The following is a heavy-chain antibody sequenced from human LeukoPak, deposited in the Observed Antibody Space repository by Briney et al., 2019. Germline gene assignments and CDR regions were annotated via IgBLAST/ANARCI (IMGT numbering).Heavy chain of an antibody. V-gene: IGHV3-48*04. D-gene: IGHD3-9*01. Sequence: GGSLRLSCAASGFTFSSYAMSWVRQAPGKGLEWVSYITDSGRTIHYADSVNGRFTISRDNAKNSLYLQMNSLRAEDSAVYYCARSIGLTGGGVDVWGRGSTVTVSS. CDR2: ITDSGRTI. CDR3: ARSIGLTGGGVDV. CDR1: GFTFSSYA. J-gene: IGHJ6*02.